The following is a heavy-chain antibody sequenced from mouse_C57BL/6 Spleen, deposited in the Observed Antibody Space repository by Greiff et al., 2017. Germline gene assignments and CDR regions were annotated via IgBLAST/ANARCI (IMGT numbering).Heavy chain of an antibody. CDR3: ARWTGPYYFDY. CDR1: GYTFTSYG. Sequence: QVQLKESGAELARPGASVKLSCKASGYTFTSYGISWVKQRTGQGLEWIGEIYPRSGNTYYNEKFKGKATLTADKSSSTAYMELRSLTSEDSAVYFCARWTGPYYFDYWGQGTTLTVSS. D-gene: IGHD4-1*01. J-gene: IGHJ2*01. CDR2: IYPRSGNT. V-gene: IGHV1-81*01.